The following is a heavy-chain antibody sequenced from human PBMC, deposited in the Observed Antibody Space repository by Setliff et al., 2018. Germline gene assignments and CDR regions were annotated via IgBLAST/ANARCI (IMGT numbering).Heavy chain of an antibody. CDR3: ARVPRLEWLLPTFDS. V-gene: IGHV1-18*01. CDR1: GYTFISYG. CDR2: ISGYNGNT. Sequence: ASVKVSCKTSGYTFISYGISWVRQAPGRGLEWMGWISGYNGNTDYAQNFQGRVTMTTDTSTSTAYMELRSLRSDDTAVYYCARVPRLEWLLPTFDSWGQGTLVTVS. D-gene: IGHD3-3*01. J-gene: IGHJ4*02.